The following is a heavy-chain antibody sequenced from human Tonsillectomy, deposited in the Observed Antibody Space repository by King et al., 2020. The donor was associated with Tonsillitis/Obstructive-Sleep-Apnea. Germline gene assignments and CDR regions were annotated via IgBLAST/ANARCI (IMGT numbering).Heavy chain of an antibody. Sequence: VQLQQWGAGLLKPSETLSLTCAVYGGAFSGYYLSWIRQPPGKGLEWIGEINHSGSTDYNPSLLSRVTISVDTSKKQVSLNLTSVTAADTAVYYCARGGYGYSNNWGEGTLVTVSS. CDR1: GGAFSGYY. CDR3: ARGGYGYSNN. CDR2: INHSGST. V-gene: IGHV4-34*01. D-gene: IGHD6-13*01. J-gene: IGHJ4*02.